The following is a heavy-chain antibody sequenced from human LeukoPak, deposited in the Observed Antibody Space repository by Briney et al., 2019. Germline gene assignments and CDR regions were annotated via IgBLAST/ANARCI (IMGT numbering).Heavy chain of an antibody. CDR3: ARDYDYSLDY. Sequence: QPGGSLTLSCAPCGLPFSIYWMSCPRHPPGKGLEWVANINLDGSDKSYVGSVKGRFTISRDNAKNSLYLQMNSLGAEDTAVYYCARDYDYSLDYWGQGTLVTVSS. CDR2: INLDGSDK. D-gene: IGHD4/OR15-4a*01. J-gene: IGHJ4*02. V-gene: IGHV3-7*01. CDR1: GLPFSIYW.